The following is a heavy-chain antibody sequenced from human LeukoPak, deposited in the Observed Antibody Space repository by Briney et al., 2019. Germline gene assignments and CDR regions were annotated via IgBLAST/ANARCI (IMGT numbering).Heavy chain of an antibody. CDR3: ARDNSDYVEGDY. CDR2: INQDGSEK. Sequence: GGSLRLSCAASGFTFRSHWMTWVRQVPGKGLEWVANINQDGSEKFYVDSVKGRSTISRDNAKNSLYLQMNSLRAEDTALYYCARDNSDYVEGDYWGQGTLVTVSS. V-gene: IGHV3-7*01. D-gene: IGHD4-11*01. J-gene: IGHJ4*02. CDR1: GFTFRSHW.